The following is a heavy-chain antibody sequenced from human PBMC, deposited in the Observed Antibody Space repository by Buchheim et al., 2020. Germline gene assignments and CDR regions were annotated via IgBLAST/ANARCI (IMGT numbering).Heavy chain of an antibody. V-gene: IGHV3-48*03. CDR1: GFTFSSYE. J-gene: IGHJ4*02. CDR3: ERGAYCGGDCYSSPFDY. Sequence: EVQLVESGGGLVQPGGSLRLSCAASGFTFSSYEMNWVRQAPGKGLEWVSYISSSGSTIYYADSVKGRFTISRDNAKNSLYLQVNILSADDTAVYYCERGAYCGGDCYSSPFDYWGQGT. CDR2: ISSSGSTI. D-gene: IGHD2-21*02.